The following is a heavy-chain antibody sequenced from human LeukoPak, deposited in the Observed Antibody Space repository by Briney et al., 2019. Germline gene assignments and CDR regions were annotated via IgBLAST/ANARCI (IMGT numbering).Heavy chain of an antibody. V-gene: IGHV3-23*01. CDR1: GFTFSSYA. Sequence: PGRSLRLSCAASGFTFSSYAMHWVREAPGKGLGWVSAISGSGGSTYYAVSVKGRFTISRDNSKNTLYLQMNSLRAEDTAVYYCAKDPTKYGPSPNWFDPWGQGTLVTVSS. D-gene: IGHD4-17*01. CDR2: ISGSGGST. CDR3: AKDPTKYGPSPNWFDP. J-gene: IGHJ5*02.